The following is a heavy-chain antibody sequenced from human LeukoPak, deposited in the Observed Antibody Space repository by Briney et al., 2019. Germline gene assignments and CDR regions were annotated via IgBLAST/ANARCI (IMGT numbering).Heavy chain of an antibody. CDR2: ISGSSGTI. D-gene: IGHD4-23*01. CDR1: GFSFNDYD. Sequence: PRGSLRLSCAASGFSFNDYDMHSVRQGNGEGLDWVSYISGSSGTIHYADSVRGRFTISRDNVKKSLYLYMNTLRAEDTAVYYCVGFGAYGGLWGQGTVVTVSP. V-gene: IGHV3-48*01. J-gene: IGHJ4*02. CDR3: VGFGAYGGL.